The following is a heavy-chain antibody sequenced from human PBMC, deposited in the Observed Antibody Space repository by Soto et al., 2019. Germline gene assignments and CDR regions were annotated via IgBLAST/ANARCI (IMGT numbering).Heavy chain of an antibody. J-gene: IGHJ4*02. D-gene: IGHD3-3*01. CDR2: IYYSGST. Sequence: KPSETLSLTCTVSGGSISSGGYYWSWIRQHPGKGLEWIGYIYYSGSTYYNPSLKSRVTISVDTSKNQFSLKLSSVTAADTAVYYCARVRTNKRYFDYWGQGTLVTVSS. CDR3: ARVRTNKRYFDY. CDR1: GGSISSGGYY. V-gene: IGHV4-31*03.